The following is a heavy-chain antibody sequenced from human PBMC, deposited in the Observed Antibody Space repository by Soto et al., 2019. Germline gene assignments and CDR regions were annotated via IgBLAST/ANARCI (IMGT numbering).Heavy chain of an antibody. D-gene: IGHD3-10*01. CDR2: INHSGST. J-gene: IGHJ6*02. CDR1: GGSFSGYY. CDR3: AREKQASLLWFGEWNYYGMDV. Sequence: SETLSLTCAVYGGSFSGYYWSWIRQPPGKGLEWIGEINHSGSTNYSPSLKSRVTISVDTSKNQFSLKLSSVTAADTAVYYCAREKQASLLWFGEWNYYGMDVWGQGTTVTVSS. V-gene: IGHV4-34*01.